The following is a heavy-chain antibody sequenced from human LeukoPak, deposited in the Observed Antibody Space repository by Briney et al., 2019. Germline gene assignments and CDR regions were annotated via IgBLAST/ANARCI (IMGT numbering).Heavy chain of an antibody. V-gene: IGHV3-21*01. CDR2: ISSSSSYI. CDR1: GFTFSSYS. D-gene: IGHD2-2*01. Sequence: GGSLRLSCAASGFTFSSYSMNWVRQAPGKGLEWVSSISSSSSYIYYADSVKGRFTISRDNAKNSLYLQMNSLRAEDTAVYYCARDRPHCSGTSCYADYYYGMDVWGQGTTVTVSS. CDR3: ARDRPHCSGTSCYADYYYGMDV. J-gene: IGHJ6*02.